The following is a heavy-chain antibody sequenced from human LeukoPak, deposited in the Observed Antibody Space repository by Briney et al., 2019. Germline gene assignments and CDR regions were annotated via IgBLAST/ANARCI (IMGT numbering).Heavy chain of an antibody. D-gene: IGHD3-3*01. V-gene: IGHV4-59*01. CDR1: GGSISSNC. CDR3: ARDFGRGYNWFDP. J-gene: IGHJ5*02. CDR2: IYSSGGT. Sequence: SETLSLTGTVSGGSISSNCWSWIRQPPGKGLEWIGYIYSSGGTNYNPSLKSRVTISVDTAKNQLSLKLSSVTAADTAVYYCARDFGRGYNWFDPWGQGTPVTVSS.